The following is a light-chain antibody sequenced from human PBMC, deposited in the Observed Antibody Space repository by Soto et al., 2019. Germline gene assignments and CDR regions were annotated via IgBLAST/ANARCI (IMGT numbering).Light chain of an antibody. J-gene: IGLJ3*02. CDR1: SSDVGDYNY. V-gene: IGLV2-8*01. CDR3: SSYTSSSTWV. Sequence: QSVLTQPPSASGSPGQSVTISCTGSSSDVGDYNYVSWYQQHPGKAPKLIISEVTKRPSGVPDRFSGSKSGNTASLTVSGLQAEDEADYYCSSYTSSSTWVFGGGTKLTVL. CDR2: EVT.